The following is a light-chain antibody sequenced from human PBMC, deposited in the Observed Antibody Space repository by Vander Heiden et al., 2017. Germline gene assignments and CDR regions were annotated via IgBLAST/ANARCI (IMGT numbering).Light chain of an antibody. Sequence: DIQMTQSPSTLSASVGDRVTITCRASQSISSWLAWYQQKPGKAPKLLIYKASSLESGVPSRFSGRGSGTEFTLSIISLQPDDFATYYCQQDNSYPSTFGQGTKLEIK. CDR3: QQDNSYPST. V-gene: IGKV1-5*03. CDR1: QSISSW. J-gene: IGKJ2*01. CDR2: KAS.